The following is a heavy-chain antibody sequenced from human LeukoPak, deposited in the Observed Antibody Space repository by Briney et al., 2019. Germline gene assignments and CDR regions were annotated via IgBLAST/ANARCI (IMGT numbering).Heavy chain of an antibody. V-gene: IGHV3-23*01. J-gene: IGHJ4*02. CDR2: IRNNGATT. CDR1: GFTFSSYW. CDR3: ARAYHDSGCLIDY. Sequence: GGSLRLSCAASGFTFSSYWMSWVRQAPGKGLEWVASIRNNGATTDYADSVKGRFTISRDNSKSTLYLQMNSLRAEDTAVYYCARAYHDSGCLIDYWGQGPLVTVSS. D-gene: IGHD6-19*01.